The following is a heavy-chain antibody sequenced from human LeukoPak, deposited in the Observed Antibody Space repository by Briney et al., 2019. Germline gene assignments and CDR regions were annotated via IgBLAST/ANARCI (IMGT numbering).Heavy chain of an antibody. J-gene: IGHJ4*02. V-gene: IGHV1-2*02. CDR2: INPNSGGT. Sequence: ASVTVSCKASGYTFTGYYMHWVRQAPGQGLEWMGWINPNSGGTNYAQKFQGRVTMTRDTSISTAYMELSRLRSDDTAVYYCARDPPYCSGGSCTRRKQIDYWGQGTLVTVSS. CDR3: ARDPPYCSGGSCTRRKQIDY. CDR1: GYTFTGYY. D-gene: IGHD2-15*01.